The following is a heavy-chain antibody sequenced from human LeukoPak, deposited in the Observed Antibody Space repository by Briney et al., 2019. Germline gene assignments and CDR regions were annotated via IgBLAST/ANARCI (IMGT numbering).Heavy chain of an antibody. D-gene: IGHD1-1*01. Sequence: WSGGSLRLSCAASGFTFDDYGMSWVRQAPGKGLEWVSGINWNGGSTGYADSVKGRFTISRDNAKNSLYLQMNSLRAEDTALYYCAKNWNYYYYYMDVWGKGTTVTVSS. CDR3: AKNWNYYYYYMDV. V-gene: IGHV3-20*04. CDR1: GFTFDDYG. CDR2: INWNGGST. J-gene: IGHJ6*03.